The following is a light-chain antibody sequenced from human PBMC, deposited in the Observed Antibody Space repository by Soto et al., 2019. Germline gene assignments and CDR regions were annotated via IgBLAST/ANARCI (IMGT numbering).Light chain of an antibody. Sequence: DIQMTQSPSTLSGSVADRATITCRASQTISSWLSWYQQRPGKAPKLLIYKASTLQSGVPSRFSGSGSGTEFTLTISSLQPDDFATYYCQHYNSYSEAFGQGTKVDIK. CDR1: QTISSW. J-gene: IGKJ1*01. CDR3: QHYNSYSEA. V-gene: IGKV1-5*03. CDR2: KAS.